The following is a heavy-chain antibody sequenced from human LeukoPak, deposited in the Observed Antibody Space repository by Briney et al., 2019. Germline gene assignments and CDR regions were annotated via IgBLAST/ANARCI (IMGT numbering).Heavy chain of an antibody. CDR3: AGPGRKITYYYYYMDV. CDR2: ISSSSSYI. CDR1: GFPFSSYS. Sequence: GGSLRLSCAASGFPFSSYSMNWVRQAPGKGLEWVSSISSSSSYIYYADSVKGRFTISRDNAKNSLYLQMNSLRAEDTAVYYCAGPGRKITYYYYYMDVWGKGTTVTVSS. J-gene: IGHJ6*03. D-gene: IGHD3-16*01. V-gene: IGHV3-21*01.